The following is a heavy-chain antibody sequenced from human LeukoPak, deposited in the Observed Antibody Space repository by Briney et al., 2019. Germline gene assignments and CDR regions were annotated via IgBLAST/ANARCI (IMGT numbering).Heavy chain of an antibody. J-gene: IGHJ4*02. CDR2: INPNSGGT. D-gene: IGHD2-15*01. Sequence: ASVKVSCKASGYTFTEYFMYWVRQAPGQGLEWMGWINPNSGGTNYAQRSQGRVTMTRDTSISTAYMELSRLRSDVTAIYYCARDRVRSVLHFAYWGQGTPVTVSS. V-gene: IGHV1-2*02. CDR1: GYTFTEYF. CDR3: ARDRVRSVLHFAY.